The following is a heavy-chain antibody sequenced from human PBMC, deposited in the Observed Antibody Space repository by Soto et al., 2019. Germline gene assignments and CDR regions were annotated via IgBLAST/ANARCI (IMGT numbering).Heavy chain of an antibody. CDR3: ARGGQWDFLSDY. D-gene: IGHD1-26*01. V-gene: IGHV1-18*01. J-gene: IGHJ4*02. CDR2: FSAYNGNT. CDR1: GYSFTRYY. Sequence: GASVKVSCKASGYSFTRYYINWVRQAPGQGLEWMGWFSAYNGNTHYEEKLQGRVTLTTDTSTSTAYMELRSLRSDDTAVYFCARGGQWDFLSDYWGQGTLVTVSS.